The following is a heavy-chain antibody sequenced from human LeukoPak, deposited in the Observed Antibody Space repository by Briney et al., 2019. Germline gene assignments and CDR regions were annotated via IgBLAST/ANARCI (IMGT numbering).Heavy chain of an antibody. CDR3: ARVPNVGATTMIDY. V-gene: IGHV3-53*04. D-gene: IGHD1-26*01. CDR1: GFTVSSNY. CDR2: IYSGGST. Sequence: PGGSLRLSCAASGFTVSSNYMSWVRQAPGKGLERVSVIYSGGSTYYADSVKGRFTISRHNSKNTLYLQMNSLRAEDTAVYYCARVPNVGATTMIDYWGQGTLVTVSS. J-gene: IGHJ4*02.